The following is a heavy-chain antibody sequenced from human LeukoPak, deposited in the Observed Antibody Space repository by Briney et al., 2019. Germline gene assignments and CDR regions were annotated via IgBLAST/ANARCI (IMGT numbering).Heavy chain of an antibody. CDR2: ISGSGGST. D-gene: IGHD2-15*01. V-gene: IGHV3-23*01. CDR3: AKSANYFFYGLDV. CDR1: GFTFNNYV. J-gene: IGHJ6*02. Sequence: GGSLRLSCVASGFTFNNYVMRWVRQAPGKGLEWVAAISGSGGSTYYADSVKGRFTISRDNSRDTLYLQIDSLSAEHTAVYYCAKSANYFFYGLDVWGQGTTVTVSS.